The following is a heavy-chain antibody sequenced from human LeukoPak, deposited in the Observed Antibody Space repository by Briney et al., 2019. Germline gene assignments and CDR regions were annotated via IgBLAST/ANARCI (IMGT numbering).Heavy chain of an antibody. CDR3: ARNPSTYNWFDP. CDR2: INLSGGST. J-gene: IGHJ5*02. CDR1: GYTFTSYY. D-gene: IGHD3-3*02. V-gene: IGHV1-46*01. Sequence: ASVKVSCKASGYTFTSYYMHWVRQAPGQGLEWMGIINLSGGSTSYAQKFQGRVTMTRDMSTSTVYMELSSLRSEDTAVYYCARNPSTYNWFDPWGQGTLVTVSS.